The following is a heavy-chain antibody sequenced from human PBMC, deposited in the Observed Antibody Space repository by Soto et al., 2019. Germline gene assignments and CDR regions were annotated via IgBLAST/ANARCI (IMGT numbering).Heavy chain of an antibody. J-gene: IGHJ6*03. CDR1: GFTFSSYS. V-gene: IGHV3-21*01. Sequence: PGGSLRLSCAASGFTFSSYSMNWVRQAPGKGLEWVSSITSSSSYIYYADSVKGRFTISRDNAKNSLYLQMNSLRAEDTAVYYCARGGVQLERHYYHYYMDVWGKGTTVTVSS. CDR2: ITSSSSYI. CDR3: ARGGVQLERHYYHYYMDV. D-gene: IGHD1-1*01.